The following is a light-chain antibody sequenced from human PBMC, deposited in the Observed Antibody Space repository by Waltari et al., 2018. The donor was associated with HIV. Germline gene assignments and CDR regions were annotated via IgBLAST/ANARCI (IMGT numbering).Light chain of an antibody. CDR1: NSAVGGYNF. V-gene: IGLV2-14*01. CDR3: TSYTSNNTLM. J-gene: IGLJ3*02. CDR2: EVT. Sequence: QPAPTQPASVSGSPGQSTTLTCTETNSAVGGYNFVSWYQPHPAKAPKLMLYEVTNRPSGLSNRFSGSKSGNTASLTISGLQAEDEADYYCTSYTSNNTLMFGGGTKVTVL.